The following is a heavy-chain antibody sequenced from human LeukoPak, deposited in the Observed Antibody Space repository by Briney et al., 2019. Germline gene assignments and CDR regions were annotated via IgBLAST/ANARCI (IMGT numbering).Heavy chain of an antibody. CDR2: IFPGDSDT. CDR1: EDTFNNYW. CDR3: VRDRNGRYAFDI. V-gene: IGHV5-51*01. Sequence: GESLKISREASEDTFNNYWIAWVRQVPGKGLEWVGIIFPGDSDTRYSPSLQGHVTISADESVSTAYLQWGSLKASDSAMYYCVRDRNGRYAFDIWGLGTRVTVSS. D-gene: IGHD1-14*01. J-gene: IGHJ3*02.